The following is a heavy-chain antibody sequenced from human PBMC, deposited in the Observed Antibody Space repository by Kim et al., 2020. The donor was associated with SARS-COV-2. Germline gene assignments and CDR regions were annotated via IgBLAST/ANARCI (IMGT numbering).Heavy chain of an antibody. V-gene: IGHV3-23*01. D-gene: IGHD3-3*01. J-gene: IGHJ5*01. CDR2: ISGSGGNT. Sequence: GGSLRLSCAASGFTFSNYAVSWVRQTPGKGLEWVSTISGSGGNTYYADSVKGRFTISRDNSKNTLYLQMSSLRAEDTAVYFCAKDPFYDFWSGYYFDYWG. CDR3: AKDPFYDFWSGYYFDY. CDR1: GFTFSNYA.